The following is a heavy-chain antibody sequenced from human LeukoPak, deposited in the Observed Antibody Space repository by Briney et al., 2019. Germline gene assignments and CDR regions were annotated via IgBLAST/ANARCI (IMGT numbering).Heavy chain of an antibody. D-gene: IGHD3-16*02. V-gene: IGHV4-39*01. CDR3: ARRIMITFGGVIATRFDY. CDR1: GASISSSSYY. J-gene: IGHJ4*02. CDR2: ISYSGST. Sequence: SETLSLTCSVSGASISSSSYYWGWIRQPPGKGLEWIGSISYSGSTYYNPSLKSRLTISVDTSKNQFSLKLTSVTAADTAVYYCARRIMITFGGVIATRFDYWGQGTLVTVSS.